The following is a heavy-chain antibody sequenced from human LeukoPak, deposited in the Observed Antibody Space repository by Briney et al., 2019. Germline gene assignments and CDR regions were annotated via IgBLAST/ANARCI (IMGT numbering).Heavy chain of an antibody. CDR2: IRTSSSSI. Sequence: GGSLRLSCAASGFTFSSYDMNWVRQAPGKGLEWVSYIRTSSSSIYYADSVKGRFTISRDNAKNSLYLQMNSPRAEDTAVYHCAREEWQHLRPYYYYMHVWGKGTTLTVCS. D-gene: IGHD6-13*01. CDR1: GFTFSSYD. V-gene: IGHV3-48*03. CDR3: AREEWQHLRPYYYYMHV. J-gene: IGHJ6*03.